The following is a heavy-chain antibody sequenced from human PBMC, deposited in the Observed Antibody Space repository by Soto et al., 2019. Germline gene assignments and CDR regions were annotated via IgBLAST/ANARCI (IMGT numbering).Heavy chain of an antibody. V-gene: IGHV3-30-3*01. CDR1: GFTFSTYA. J-gene: IGHJ4*02. D-gene: IGHD3-16*01. CDR2: ISYDGSNK. Sequence: QVQLVESGGGVVQPGRSLRLSCAASGFTFSTYAMHWVRQAPGKGLEWVAVISYDGSNKSYAGSVKGRFTISRDNYKNKLDRQNNSMRVEDTAVYYCASRGYDYVWGSYTYWGQGTLVTVSS. CDR3: ASRGYDYVWGSYTY.